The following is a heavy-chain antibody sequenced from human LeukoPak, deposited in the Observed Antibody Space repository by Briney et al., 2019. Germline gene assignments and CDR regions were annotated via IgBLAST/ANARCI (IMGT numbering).Heavy chain of an antibody. CDR2: ISYDGSNK. CDR1: GFTFSSYA. D-gene: IGHD4-23*01. Sequence: GGSLRLSCAASGFTFSSYAMHWVRQAPGKGLEWVAVISYDGSNKYYADSVKGRFTISRDNSKNTLYLQMNSLRAEDTAVYYCAREASGNSGGGRDYWGQGTLVTVSS. V-gene: IGHV3-30-3*01. CDR3: AREASGNSGGGRDY. J-gene: IGHJ4*02.